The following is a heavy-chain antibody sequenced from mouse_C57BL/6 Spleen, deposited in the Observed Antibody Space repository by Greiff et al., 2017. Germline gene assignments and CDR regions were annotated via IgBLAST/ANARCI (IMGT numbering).Heavy chain of an antibody. CDR1: GYTFTSYW. J-gene: IGHJ3*01. CDR2: INPSNGGT. Sequence: QVQLQQPGTELVKPGASVKLSCKASGYTFTSYWMPWVKQRPGQGLEWIGNINPSNGGTKYNEKFKSKATLTVDKSSSTAYMQLSILTSEDSAVYDWSCDLLLTFAYWGQGTLVTVSA. CDR3: SCDLLLTFAY. V-gene: IGHV1-53*01. D-gene: IGHD1-1*01.